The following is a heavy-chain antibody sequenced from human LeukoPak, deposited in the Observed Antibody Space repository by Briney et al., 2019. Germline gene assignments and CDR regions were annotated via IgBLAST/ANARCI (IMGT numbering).Heavy chain of an antibody. D-gene: IGHD1-14*01. J-gene: IGHJ5*02. CDR3: ARLAEHLAPFDP. CDR2: ISAYNGNT. V-gene: IGHV1-18*01. Sequence: GASVKVSCKASGYTFTSYGISWVRQAPGQGREWMGWISAYNGNTNYAQKLQGRVTMTTDTSTSTAYMELRSLRSDDTAAYYCARLAEHLAPFDPGGQGNLVTVSS. CDR1: GYTFTSYG.